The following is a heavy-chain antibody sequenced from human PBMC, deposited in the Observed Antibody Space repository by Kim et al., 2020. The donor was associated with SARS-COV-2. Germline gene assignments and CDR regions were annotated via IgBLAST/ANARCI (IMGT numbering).Heavy chain of an antibody. J-gene: IGHJ4*02. V-gene: IGHV4-34*01. D-gene: IGHD5-12*01. CDR3: ARGYSGYPPLDY. CDR2: INHSGST. Sequence: SETLSLTCAVYGGSFSGYYWSWIRQPPGKGLEWIGEINHSGSTNYNPSLTSRVTISVDTSKNQFSLKLSSVTAADTAVYYCARGYSGYPPLDYWGQGTLVTVSS. CDR1: GGSFSGYY.